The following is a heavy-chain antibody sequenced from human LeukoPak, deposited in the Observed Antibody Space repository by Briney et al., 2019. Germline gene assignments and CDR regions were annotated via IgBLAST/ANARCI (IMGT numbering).Heavy chain of an antibody. V-gene: IGHV3-53*01. CDR1: GLLVSSSF. CDR3: ARASKGARGSGWYYFDY. J-gene: IGHJ4*02. Sequence: GGSLRHSCAASGLLVSSSFMRWVPQAPAKGLERVSVIYSGGSTYYADSVQGRVTLCRVHSKNTLFLQKNSLRAEDTAVYYCARASKGARGSGWYYFDYWGQGTLVTVSS. CDR2: IYSGGST. D-gene: IGHD6-19*01.